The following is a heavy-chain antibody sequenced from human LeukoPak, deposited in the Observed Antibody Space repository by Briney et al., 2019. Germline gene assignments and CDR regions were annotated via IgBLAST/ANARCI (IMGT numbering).Heavy chain of an antibody. CDR3: AKGGLNRFDY. Sequence: GGSLRLSCAASGFTFSRYGMSWVRQAPGKGLEWVSAISGSGGSTYYADSVKGRCTISRDNSKNTLYLQMNSLRAEDTAVYYCAKGGLNRFDYWGQGTLVTVSS. D-gene: IGHD1-14*01. J-gene: IGHJ4*02. CDR2: ISGSGGST. V-gene: IGHV3-23*01. CDR1: GFTFSRYG.